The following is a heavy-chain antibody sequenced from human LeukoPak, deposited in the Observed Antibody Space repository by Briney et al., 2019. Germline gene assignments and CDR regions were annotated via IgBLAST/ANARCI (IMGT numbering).Heavy chain of an antibody. J-gene: IGHJ4*02. CDR2: IYYSGST. CDR1: GGSISSSSYY. V-gene: IGHV4-39*01. Sequence: PSETLSLTCTVSGGSISSSSYYWGWIRQPPGKGLEWIGSIYYSGSTYYNPSLKSRVTISVDTSKNQFSLRLSSVTAADTAVYYCARPYGAAGLDWGQGTLVTVSS. CDR3: ARPYGAAGLD. D-gene: IGHD4-17*01.